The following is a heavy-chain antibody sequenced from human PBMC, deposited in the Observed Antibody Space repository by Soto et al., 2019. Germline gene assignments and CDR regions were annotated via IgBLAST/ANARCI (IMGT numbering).Heavy chain of an antibody. D-gene: IGHD7-27*01. CDR3: AKDNGWGNYYYYYMDV. CDR2: FDPEDGET. V-gene: IGHV1-24*01. Sequence: ASVKFSCKVSGYTLTELSMHWVRQAPGKGLEWMGGFDPEDGETIYAQKFQGRVTMTEDTSTDTAYMELSSLRSEDTAVYYCAKDNGWGNYYYYYMDVWGKGTTVTVSS. CDR1: GYTLTELS. J-gene: IGHJ6*03.